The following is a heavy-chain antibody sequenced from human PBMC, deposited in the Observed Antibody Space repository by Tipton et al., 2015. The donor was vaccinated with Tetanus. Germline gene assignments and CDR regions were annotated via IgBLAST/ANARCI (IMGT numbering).Heavy chain of an antibody. V-gene: IGHV4-61*01. CDR2: IYYSGGT. D-gene: IGHD3-3*01. CDR1: GGSVSSGNYY. CDR3: ARGAILGVLTYRAFDF. J-gene: IGHJ3*01. Sequence: TLSLTCTVSGGSVSSGNYYWSWIRQPPGKELEWIGYIYYSGGTNYNPSLKSRVTISVDTSKNQFSLRLNSVSAADTAVYYCARGAILGVLTYRAFDFWGQGTLVTVSS.